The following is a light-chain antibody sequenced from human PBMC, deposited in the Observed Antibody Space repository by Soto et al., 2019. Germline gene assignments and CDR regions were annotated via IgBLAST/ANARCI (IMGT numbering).Light chain of an antibody. CDR1: QPISNTY. Sequence: EIVLAQSPGTLSLSPGERATLSCRTSQPISNTYLAWYQHKPGQAPRLLIYGASNRATGIPDRFSGSGSGTDYSLTIGRVEPEDFAVDYCQQYVTSPPGYSFGQGTRLETK. V-gene: IGKV3-20*01. J-gene: IGKJ2*01. CDR3: QQYVTSPPGYS. CDR2: GAS.